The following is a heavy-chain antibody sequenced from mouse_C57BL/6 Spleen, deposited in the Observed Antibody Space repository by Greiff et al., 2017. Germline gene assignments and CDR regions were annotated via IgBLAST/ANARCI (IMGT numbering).Heavy chain of an antibody. D-gene: IGHD1-1*01. CDR1: GYTFTTYP. CDR2: FHPYNDDT. V-gene: IGHV1-47*01. CDR3: SRGPYYYGSSYDYAMDY. Sequence: VQLQQSGAELVKPGASVKMSCKASGYTFTTYPIEWMKQNHGKSLEWIGNFHPYNDDTKYNEKFKGKATLTVEESSSTVYLELSRLTSDDSAVYYCSRGPYYYGSSYDYAMDYWGQGTSVTVSS. J-gene: IGHJ4*01.